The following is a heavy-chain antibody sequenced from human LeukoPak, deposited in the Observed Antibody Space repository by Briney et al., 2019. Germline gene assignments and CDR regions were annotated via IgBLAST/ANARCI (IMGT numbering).Heavy chain of an antibody. CDR1: GFAFSRYA. V-gene: IGHV3-23*01. Sequence: GGSLRLSCAASGFAFSRYAMSWVRQAPGKGLEWVSAISGSGGSTYYADSVKGRFTISRDNSKNTLYLEMNSLRAEGTAVYYCAKHLGIAVADYFDYWGQGTLVTFSS. CDR3: AKHLGIAVADYFDY. J-gene: IGHJ4*02. CDR2: ISGSGGST. D-gene: IGHD6-19*01.